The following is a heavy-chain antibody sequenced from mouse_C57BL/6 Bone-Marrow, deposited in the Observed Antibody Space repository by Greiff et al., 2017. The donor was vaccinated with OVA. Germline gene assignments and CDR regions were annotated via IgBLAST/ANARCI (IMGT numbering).Heavy chain of an antibody. D-gene: IGHD4-1*01. CDR2: INTSTGGT. V-gene: IGHV1-42*01. CDR3: ARDWEDFDY. Sequence: VQLQQSGPELVKPGASVKISCKASGYSFTGYYMNWVKQSPEKSLEWIGAINTSTGGTTYNQKFKAKATLTVDKSYSTADMQLKSLTSEDSAVYYYARDWEDFDYWGQGTTLTVSS. J-gene: IGHJ2*01. CDR1: GYSFTGYY.